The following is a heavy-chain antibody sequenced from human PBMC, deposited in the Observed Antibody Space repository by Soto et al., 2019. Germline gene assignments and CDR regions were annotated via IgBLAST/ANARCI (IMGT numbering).Heavy chain of an antibody. V-gene: IGHV3-48*01. Sequence: EVRLVESGGGLVQPGGSLRLSCAASAFTFSSYGMNWVRQAPGKGLEWVSYISSSSSTIYYPDSVKGRFTISRDNAKNSLYLQMNSLRAEDTAVYYCAGERGNNAFEIWGQGTMVTVSS. CDR2: ISSSSSTI. CDR3: AGERGNNAFEI. D-gene: IGHD3-16*01. J-gene: IGHJ3*02. CDR1: AFTFSSYG.